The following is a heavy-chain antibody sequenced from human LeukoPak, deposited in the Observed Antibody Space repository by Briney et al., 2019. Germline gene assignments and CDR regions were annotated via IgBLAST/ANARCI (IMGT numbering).Heavy chain of an antibody. CDR3: ATDRGWRTSGYYLYYFEY. CDR1: GFIFANYF. J-gene: IGHJ4*02. D-gene: IGHD3-3*01. Sequence: GGSLRLSCAASGFIFANYFMSWVRQAPGKGLEWVASIKHDGSEKYYVDSVRGRFTISRDNTKNSLYLQMSSLRAEDTAVYYCATDRGWRTSGYYLYYFEYWGQGTLVTFSS. V-gene: IGHV3-7*01. CDR2: IKHDGSEK.